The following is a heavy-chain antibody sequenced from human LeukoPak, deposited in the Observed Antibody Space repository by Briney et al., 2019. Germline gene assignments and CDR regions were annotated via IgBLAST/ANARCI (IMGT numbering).Heavy chain of an antibody. CDR2: IYHSGST. D-gene: IGHD5-24*01. J-gene: IGHJ3*02. Sequence: SETLSLTCAVSGGSISSGGYSCSWIRQPPGKGLEWIGYIYHSGSTYYNPSLKSRVTISVDRSKNQFSLKLSSVTAADTAVYYCARDRGRDGYNSGAFDIWGQGTMVTVSS. CDR1: GGSISSGGYS. CDR3: ARDRGRDGYNSGAFDI. V-gene: IGHV4-30-2*01.